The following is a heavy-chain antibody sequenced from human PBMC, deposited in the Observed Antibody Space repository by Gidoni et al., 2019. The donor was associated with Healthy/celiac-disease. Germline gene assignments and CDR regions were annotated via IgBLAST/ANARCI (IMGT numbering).Heavy chain of an antibody. CDR3: ASRLYCGGDCYSLAPDAFDI. CDR1: GGTFSSYT. J-gene: IGHJ3*02. D-gene: IGHD2-21*02. Sequence: QVQLVQSGAEVKKPGSSVKVSCKASGGTFSSYTISGVRQAAGQGLEWMGRIIPILGIANYAQKFQGRVTITADKSTSTAYMELSSLGSEDTAVYYCASRLYCGGDCYSLAPDAFDIWGQGTNGHRLF. CDR2: IIPILGIA. V-gene: IGHV1-69*02.